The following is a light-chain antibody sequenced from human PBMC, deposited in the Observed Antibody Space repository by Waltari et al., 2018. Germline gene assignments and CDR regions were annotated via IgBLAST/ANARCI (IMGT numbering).Light chain of an antibody. CDR1: SSNIGAGHY. CDR3: SAWDSSLSTVL. J-gene: IGLJ2*01. V-gene: IGLV1-40*01. CDR2: ENN. Sequence: QSVLTQPPSASGAPGQRVTISCTGSSSNIGAGHYVSWYQQFPRTATKRLIYENNKRPSGVSDRFSGSKSGTSASLTITGLQSEDEADYYCSAWDSSLSTVLFGGGTRLTVL.